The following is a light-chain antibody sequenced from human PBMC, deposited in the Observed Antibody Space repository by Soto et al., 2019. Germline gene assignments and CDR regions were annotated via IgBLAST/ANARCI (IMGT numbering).Light chain of an antibody. V-gene: IGKV1-9*01. CDR2: AAS. CDR1: QGISSY. CDR3: QQLNSYPRT. Sequence: IQLTESRSSVAAAVGGRVTITCRASQGISSYLAWYQQKPGKAPKLLIYAASTLQSGVPSRFSGSGSGTDFTLTISSLQPEDFATYYCQQLNSYPRTFGQGTKVDIK. J-gene: IGKJ1*01.